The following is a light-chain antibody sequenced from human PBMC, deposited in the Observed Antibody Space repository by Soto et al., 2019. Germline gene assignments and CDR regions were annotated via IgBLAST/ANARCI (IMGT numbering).Light chain of an antibody. V-gene: IGLV1-40*01. CDR1: STNMGAGFD. Sequence: QSVLTQPPSVSGAPGQTVTISCIGSSTNMGAGFDVHWYQQVPGKAPKLVLYSNTTRPSGVPNRFSGSRYGSSGALAIPGLQPADEADYYCQSYDSGVTGSVFGTGTKLTVL. CDR2: SNT. CDR3: QSYDSGVTGSV. J-gene: IGLJ1*01.